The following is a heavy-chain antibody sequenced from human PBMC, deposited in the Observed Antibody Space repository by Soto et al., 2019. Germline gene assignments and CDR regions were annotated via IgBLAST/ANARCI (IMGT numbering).Heavy chain of an antibody. CDR1: GGSISSYY. D-gene: IGHD2-2*01. J-gene: IGHJ6*02. V-gene: IGHV4-59*01. CDR3: ARGNFIVVLPADGNYGMDV. CDR2: IYYSGST. Sequence: SETLSLTCTVSGGSISSYYWSWIRQPPGKGLEWIGYIYYSGSTNYNPSLKSRVTISVDTSKNQFSLKLSSVTAADTAVYYCARGNFIVVLPADGNYGMDVWGQGTTVTVSS.